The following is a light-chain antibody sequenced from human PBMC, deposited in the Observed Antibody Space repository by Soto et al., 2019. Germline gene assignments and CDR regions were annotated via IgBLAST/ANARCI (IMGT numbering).Light chain of an antibody. J-gene: IGKJ1*01. V-gene: IGKV3-20*01. CDR2: GAS. CDR1: QSVTSSY. Sequence: DIVLTQSPGTLSLSPGERATLSCRASQSVTSSYLAWYQQKPGQAPRLLIYGASSRATGIPDRFTGSGSGTDFTLTINRLEPEDFALYYCQQYGTSRQTLGQGTKVDIK. CDR3: QQYGTSRQT.